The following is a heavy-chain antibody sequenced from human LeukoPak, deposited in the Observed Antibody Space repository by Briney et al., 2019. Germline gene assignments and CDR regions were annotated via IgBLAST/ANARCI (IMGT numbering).Heavy chain of an antibody. V-gene: IGHV4-34*01. CDR2: INHSGST. CDR3: ARMRRITMIVVVDYYYYYYMDV. CDR1: GGSFSGYY. J-gene: IGHJ6*03. D-gene: IGHD3-22*01. Sequence: KPSETLSLTCAVYGGSFSGYYWSWIRQPPGKGLEWIREINHSGSTNYNPSLKSRVTISVDTSKNQFSLKLSSVTAADTAVYYCARMRRITMIVVVDYYYYYYMDVWGKGTTVTVSS.